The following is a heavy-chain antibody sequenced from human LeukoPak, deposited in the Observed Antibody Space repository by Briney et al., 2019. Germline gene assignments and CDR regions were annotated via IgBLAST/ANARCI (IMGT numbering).Heavy chain of an antibody. CDR3: ARDHGDYDAFDI. J-gene: IGHJ3*02. V-gene: IGHV3-53*01. CDR2: IYSGGST. CDR1: GFTVSSNY. D-gene: IGHD4-17*01. Sequence: GGSLRLSCAASGFTVSSNYMSWVRQAPGKGLEWDSVIYSGGSTYYADSVKGRFTISRDNSKNTLYLQMNSLRAEDTAVYYCARDHGDYDAFDIWGQGTMVTVSS.